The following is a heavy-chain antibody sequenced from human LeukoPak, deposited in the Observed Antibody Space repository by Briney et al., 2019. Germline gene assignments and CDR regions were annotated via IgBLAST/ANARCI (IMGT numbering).Heavy chain of an antibody. V-gene: IGHV1-69*05. Sequence: SVKVSCKASGGTFSSYAISWVRQAPGQGLEWMRRIIPIFGTANYAQKFQGRVTITTDESTSTAYMELSSLRSEDTAVYYCARDLTHDYLRRGHFDYWGQGTLVTVSS. CDR2: IIPIFGTA. CDR3: ARDLTHDYLRRGHFDY. J-gene: IGHJ4*02. CDR1: GGTFSSYA. D-gene: IGHD4-11*01.